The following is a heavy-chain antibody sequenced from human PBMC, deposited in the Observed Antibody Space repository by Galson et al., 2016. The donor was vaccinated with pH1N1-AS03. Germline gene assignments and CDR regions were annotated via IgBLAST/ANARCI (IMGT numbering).Heavy chain of an antibody. J-gene: IGHJ6*02. CDR1: GYTFISYV. V-gene: IGHV1-3*01. D-gene: IGHD1-26*01. CDR2: INAGNGNA. CDR3: ARGRGSYGMDV. Sequence: SVKVSCKASGYTFISYVMHWVRQAPGQRLEWMGWINAGNGNATYSQSFQGRVTITRDTSASKAYMELSSLRSEDTAVYYWARGRGSYGMDVWGQGILVTVSS.